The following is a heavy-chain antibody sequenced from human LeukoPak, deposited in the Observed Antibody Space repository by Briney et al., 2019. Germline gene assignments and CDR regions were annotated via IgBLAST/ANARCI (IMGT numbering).Heavy chain of an antibody. CDR1: GGSFSGYY. CDR3: ARVKYYYDSSGSGHDAFDI. Sequence: PSETLSLTCAVYGGSFSGYYWSWIRQPPGKGLEWIGEINHSGSTNYNPSLKSRVTISVDTSKNQFSLKLSSVTAADTAVYYCARVKYYYDSSGSGHDAFDIWGQGTMVTVSS. CDR2: INHSGST. J-gene: IGHJ3*02. V-gene: IGHV4-34*01. D-gene: IGHD3-22*01.